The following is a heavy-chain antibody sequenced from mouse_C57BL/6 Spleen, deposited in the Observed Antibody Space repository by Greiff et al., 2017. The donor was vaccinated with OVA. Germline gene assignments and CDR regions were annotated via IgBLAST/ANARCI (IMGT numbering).Heavy chain of an antibody. Sequence: VQLKESGAELVRPGTSVQLSCTASGFNIKADYMHWVKQRPEQGLEWIGWIDPENGDTEYASKFQGKATITADTSSNTAYLQLSSLTSEDTAVYYCTTRRQAYWGQGTLVTVSA. CDR3: TTRRQAY. V-gene: IGHV14-4*01. J-gene: IGHJ3*01. CDR2: IDPENGDT. CDR1: GFNIKADY.